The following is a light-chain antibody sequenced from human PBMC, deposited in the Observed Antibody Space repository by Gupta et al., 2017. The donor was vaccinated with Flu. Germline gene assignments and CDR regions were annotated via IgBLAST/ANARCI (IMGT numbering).Light chain of an antibody. CDR1: QSVSSSY. V-gene: IGKV3-20*01. CDR3: QQYGSSPWT. CDR2: GAS. J-gene: IGKJ1*01. Sequence: GTLSLSPGERATLSCRARQSVSSSYLAWYQQKPCQAPRLLIYGASSRATGIPDRFSGSGSGTDFTLTISRLEPEDFAVYYCQQYGSSPWTFGQGTKVEIK.